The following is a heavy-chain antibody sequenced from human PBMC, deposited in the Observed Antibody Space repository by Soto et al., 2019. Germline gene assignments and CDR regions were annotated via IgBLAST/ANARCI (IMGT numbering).Heavy chain of an antibody. D-gene: IGHD2-8*01. J-gene: IGHJ4*02. CDR2: ISYDGSNK. Sequence: QVQLVESGGGVVQPGRSLRLSCAASGFPFTSYGMHWVREGPGKGLEWVAVISYDGSNKFYADSVKGRFTISRDNSKHMLYLQMNSLRPEDTALYYCVGGQYYFGCRGPGTLVIVSS. CDR1: GFPFTSYG. CDR3: VGGQYYFGC. V-gene: IGHV3-30*03.